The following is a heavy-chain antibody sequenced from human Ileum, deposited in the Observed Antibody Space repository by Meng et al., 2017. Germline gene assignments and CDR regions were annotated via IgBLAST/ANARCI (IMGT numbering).Heavy chain of an antibody. CDR1: GGSVNTGSYY. J-gene: IGHJ4*02. Sequence: VQLQELGHGLVSPSETLSLTCTISGGSVNTGSYYWSWIRQPPGKGLEWIGYMYFSGSTKYNASLKSRVSISVDTSKKQFSLNLTSVTAADTAVYYCARGHYDKYFDSWGQGTLVTVSS. D-gene: IGHD3-22*01. CDR3: ARGHYDKYFDS. CDR2: MYFSGST. V-gene: IGHV4-61*01.